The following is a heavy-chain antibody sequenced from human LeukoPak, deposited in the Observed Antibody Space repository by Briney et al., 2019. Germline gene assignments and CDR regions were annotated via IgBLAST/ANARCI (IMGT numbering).Heavy chain of an antibody. CDR2: INPAGGST. Sequence: ASVKVSCKASGYTFTNYYLHWVRQAPGQGLEWMGFINPAGGSTSYAQKFQGRVTMTRATSTSTAYMELSSPRSDDTAVYYCARNAASGLDYWGQGTLVTVSS. CDR1: GYTFTNYY. V-gene: IGHV1-46*01. CDR3: ARNAASGLDY. D-gene: IGHD2-15*01. J-gene: IGHJ4*02.